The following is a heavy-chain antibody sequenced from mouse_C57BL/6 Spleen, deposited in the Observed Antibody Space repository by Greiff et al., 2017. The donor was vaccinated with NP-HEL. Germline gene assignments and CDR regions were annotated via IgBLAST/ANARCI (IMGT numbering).Heavy chain of an antibody. J-gene: IGHJ2*01. CDR2: IYPGNSDT. V-gene: IGHV1-5*01. CDR1: GYTFTSYW. CDR3: TRSYYGSYFDY. Sequence: VHVKQSGTVLARPGASVKMSCKTSGYTFTSYWMHWVKQRPGQGLEWIGAIYPGNSDTSYNQKFKGKAKLTAVTSASTAYMELSSLTNEDSAVYYCTRSYYGSYFDYWGQGTTLTVSS. D-gene: IGHD1-1*01.